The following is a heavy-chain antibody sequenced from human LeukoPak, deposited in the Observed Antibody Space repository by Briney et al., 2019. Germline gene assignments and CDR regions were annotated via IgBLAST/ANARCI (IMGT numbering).Heavy chain of an antibody. CDR3: AMMTPEAEAGWFDP. CDR1: GGSISSSSYY. V-gene: IGHV4-39*01. D-gene: IGHD2-2*01. J-gene: IGHJ5*02. Sequence: KPSETLSLTCTVSGGSISSSSYYWGWIRQPPGKGLEWIGSIYYSGSTYYNPSLKSRVTISVDTSKNQFSLKLSSVTAADTAVYYCAMMTPEAEAGWFDPWGQGTLVTVSS. CDR2: IYYSGST.